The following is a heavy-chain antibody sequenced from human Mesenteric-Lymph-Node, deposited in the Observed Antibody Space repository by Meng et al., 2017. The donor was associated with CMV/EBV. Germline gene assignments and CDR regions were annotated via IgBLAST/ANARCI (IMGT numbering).Heavy chain of an antibody. Sequence: VSGDSISSSFWWSWVRQPPGKGLEWIGEVFHSGGSNYNPSLKSRVTISVDKSKNQFSLNLSSVTAADTAVYYCARVRYSWGSYFDYWDQGTLVTVSS. D-gene: IGHD3-10*01. CDR3: ARVRYSWGSYFDY. CDR1: GDSISSSFW. V-gene: IGHV4-4*02. CDR2: VFHSGGS. J-gene: IGHJ4*02.